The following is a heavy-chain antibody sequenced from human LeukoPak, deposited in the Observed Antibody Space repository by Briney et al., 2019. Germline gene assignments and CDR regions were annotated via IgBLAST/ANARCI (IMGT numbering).Heavy chain of an antibody. CDR2: ISYDGSNK. CDR1: GFSFSSYA. Sequence: PGGSLRLSCAASGFSFSSYAMHWVRQAPGKGLEWVAVISYDGSNKYSADSVKGRFTISRDNTKNSLYLQMNSLRAEDTAVYYCASRYEVLTGMLADYYYAMDVWGQGTTVTVSS. CDR3: ASRYEVLTGMLADYYYAMDV. V-gene: IGHV3-30-3*01. J-gene: IGHJ6*02. D-gene: IGHD3-9*01.